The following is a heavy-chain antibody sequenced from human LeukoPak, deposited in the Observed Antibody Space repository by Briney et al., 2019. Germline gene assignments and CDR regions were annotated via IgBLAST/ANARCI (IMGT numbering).Heavy chain of an antibody. J-gene: IGHJ5*02. CDR1: GGTFSGYY. CDR3: APLLGYCSSTSCYRSWFDP. D-gene: IGHD2-2*02. V-gene: IGHV1-2*02. Sequence: ASVKVSCKASGGTFSGYYMHWVRQAPGQGLEWMGWINPNSGGTNYAQKFQGRVTMTRDTSISTAYMELSRLRSDDTAVYYCAPLLGYCSSTSCYRSWFDPWGQGTLVTVSS. CDR2: INPNSGGT.